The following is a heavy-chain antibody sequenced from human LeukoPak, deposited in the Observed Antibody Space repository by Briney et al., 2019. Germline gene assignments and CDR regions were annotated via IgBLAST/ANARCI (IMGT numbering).Heavy chain of an antibody. V-gene: IGHV4-34*01. CDR1: GGSFSGYY. CDR2: INHSGST. J-gene: IGHJ4*02. Sequence: LETLSLTCAVYGGSFSGYYWSWIRQPPGKGLEWIGEINHSGSTNYNPSLKSRVTISVDTSKNQFSLKLSSVTAADTAVYYCARELKDGDYFDYWGQGTLVTVSS. D-gene: IGHD4-17*01. CDR3: ARELKDGDYFDY.